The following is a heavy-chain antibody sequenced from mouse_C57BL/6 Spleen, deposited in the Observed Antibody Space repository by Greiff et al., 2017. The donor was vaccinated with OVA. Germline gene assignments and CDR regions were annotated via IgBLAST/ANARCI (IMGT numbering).Heavy chain of an antibody. J-gene: IGHJ2*01. CDR1: GFTFSDYG. V-gene: IGHV5-17*01. CDR3: ARRTANWDYFDY. D-gene: IGHD4-1*01. CDR2: ISSGSSTI. Sequence: EVMLVESGGGLVKPGGSLKLSCAASGFTFSDYGMHWVRQAPEKGLEWVAYISSGSSTIYYADTVKGRFTISRDNAKNTLFLQMTSLRSEDTAMYYCARRTANWDYFDYWGQGTTLTVSS.